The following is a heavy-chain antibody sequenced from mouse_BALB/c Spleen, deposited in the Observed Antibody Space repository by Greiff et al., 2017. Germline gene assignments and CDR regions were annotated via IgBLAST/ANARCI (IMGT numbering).Heavy chain of an antibody. CDR3: ARDGNYVYYAMDY. CDR1: GYTFTDYN. D-gene: IGHD2-1*01. J-gene: IGHJ4*01. Sequence: EVQLQQSGPELVKPGASVKIPCKASGYTFTDYNMDWVKQSHGKSLEWIGDINPNNGGTIYNQKFKGKATLTVDKSSSTAYMELRSLTSEDTAVYYCARDGNYVYYAMDYWGQGTSVTVSS. V-gene: IGHV1-18*01. CDR2: INPNNGGT.